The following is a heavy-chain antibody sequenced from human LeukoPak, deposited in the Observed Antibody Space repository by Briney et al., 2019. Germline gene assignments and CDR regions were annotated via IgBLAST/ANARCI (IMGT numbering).Heavy chain of an antibody. CDR2: FQRKTCGGTT. CDR1: GFTFSNAR. Sequence: GGSLILSCASSGFTFSNARMSSVRQAPGKGQEWDGRFQRKTCGGTTDYAAPVKGKCSISRDDSKNTLYLQMNSLKTEDTAVYYCTTGDLNYYSYYYMDVWGKGTTVTVSS. CDR3: TTGDLNYYSYYYMDV. V-gene: IGHV3-15*01. D-gene: IGHD3-16*01. J-gene: IGHJ6*03.